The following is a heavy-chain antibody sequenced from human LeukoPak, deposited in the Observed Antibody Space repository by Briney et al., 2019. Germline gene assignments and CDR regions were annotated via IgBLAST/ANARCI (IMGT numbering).Heavy chain of an antibody. Sequence: TSQTLSLTCTVSGGSISSGSYYWSWIRQPAGKGLEWIGRIYTSGSTNYNPSLKSRVTISVDTSKNQFSLKLSSVTAADTAVYYCARGPRGSSGKGYYYYYMDVWGKGTTVTVSS. J-gene: IGHJ6*03. CDR2: IYTSGST. D-gene: IGHD1-14*01. CDR3: ARGPRGSSGKGYYYYYMDV. CDR1: GGSISSGSYY. V-gene: IGHV4-61*02.